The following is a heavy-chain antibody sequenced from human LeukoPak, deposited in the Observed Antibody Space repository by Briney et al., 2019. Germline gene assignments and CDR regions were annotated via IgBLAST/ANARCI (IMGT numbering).Heavy chain of an antibody. D-gene: IGHD2-2*01. CDR3: TRAIRHQLLSDY. J-gene: IGHJ4*02. V-gene: IGHV1-8*01. CDR1: GYTFSTYD. Sequence: ASVKVSCKASGYTFSTYDITWGRQATGHGPECMGWMNPESGSTGYAQKFQGRVTMTRDSSITTAYMQLSSLRFEDTAVYYCTRAIRHQLLSDYWGQGTLVAVSS. CDR2: MNPESGST.